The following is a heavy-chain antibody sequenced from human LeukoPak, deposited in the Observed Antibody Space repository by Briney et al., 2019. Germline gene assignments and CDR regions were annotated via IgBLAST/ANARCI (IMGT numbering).Heavy chain of an antibody. CDR3: AKINTDDYYGSGSYLVY. V-gene: IGHV3-23*01. D-gene: IGHD3-10*01. CDR1: GFTFSSYA. J-gene: IGHJ4*02. Sequence: PGGSLSLSCAASGFTFSSYAMSWVRQAPGKGLEWVSAISGSGGSTYHADSVKGRFTISRDNSKNTLYLQMNSLRAEDTAVYYCAKINTDDYYGSGSYLVYWGQGTLVTVSS. CDR2: ISGSGGST.